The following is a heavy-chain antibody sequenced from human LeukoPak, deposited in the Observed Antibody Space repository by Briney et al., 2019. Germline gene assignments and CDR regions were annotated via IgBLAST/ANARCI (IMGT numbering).Heavy chain of an antibody. J-gene: IGHJ4*02. CDR2: INHSGST. CDR1: GGSFSGYY. D-gene: IGHD3-22*01. CDR3: AGSTYDTSGRDY. V-gene: IGHV4-34*01. Sequence: SETLSLTCAVYGGSFSGYYWSWIRQPPGKGLEWIGEINHSGSTNYNPSLKSRVTISVDTSKNQFSLKLSSVTAADTAVYYCAGSTYDTSGRDYWGQGTLVTVSS.